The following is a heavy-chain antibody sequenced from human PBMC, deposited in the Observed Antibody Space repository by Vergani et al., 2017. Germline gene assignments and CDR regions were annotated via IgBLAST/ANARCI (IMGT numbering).Heavy chain of an antibody. Sequence: QVQLVQSGAEVKKPGASVKVSCKASGYTFTSYAMHWVRQAPGQRLEWMGWINAGNGNTKYSQKFQGRVTITRDTSASTAYMELSSLRSEATAVYYCARGPPHGGGDYWGQGTLVTVSS. CDR2: INAGNGNT. CDR3: ARGPPHGGGDY. D-gene: IGHD3-10*01. J-gene: IGHJ4*02. CDR1: GYTFTSYA. V-gene: IGHV1-3*01.